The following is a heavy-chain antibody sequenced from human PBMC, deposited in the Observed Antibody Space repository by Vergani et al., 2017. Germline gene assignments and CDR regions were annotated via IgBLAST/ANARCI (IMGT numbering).Heavy chain of an antibody. CDR1: GGSISSGGYY. J-gene: IGHJ6*02. Sequence: QVQLQESGPGLVKPSQTLSLTCTVSGGSISSGGYYWSWIRQHPGKGLEWIGYIYYSGSTYYNPSLKSRVTISVDTSKNQFSLKLSSVTAADTAVYYCAREIYGSGSSDGMDVWGQGTTVTVSS. CDR3: AREIYGSGSSDGMDV. V-gene: IGHV4-31*03. D-gene: IGHD3-10*01. CDR2: IYYSGST.